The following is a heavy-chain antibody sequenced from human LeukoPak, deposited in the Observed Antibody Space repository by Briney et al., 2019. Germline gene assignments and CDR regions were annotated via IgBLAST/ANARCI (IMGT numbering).Heavy chain of an antibody. D-gene: IGHD3-22*01. Sequence: SETLSLTCTVSGGSISSGDYYWSWIRQPPGKGLEWIGYIYYSGSTYYNPSLKSRVTISVDTSKNQFSLKLSSVTAADTAVYYCARVQMSYYDSSGAYFDYWGQGTLVTVSS. J-gene: IGHJ4*02. CDR1: GGSISSGDYY. CDR2: IYYSGST. V-gene: IGHV4-30-4*08. CDR3: ARVQMSYYDSSGAYFDY.